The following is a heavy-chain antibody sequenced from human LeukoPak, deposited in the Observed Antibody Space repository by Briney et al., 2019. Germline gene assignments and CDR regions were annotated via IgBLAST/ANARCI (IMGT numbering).Heavy chain of an antibody. Sequence: GGSLRLSCAASGFTFSSYWMHWVRHAPGKGLEWVANIKQDGSEKNYVDSVKGRFTISRDDAKNSLSLQMNSLRAEDTAVYYCARDPYGSGGYYDYWGQGTLVTVSS. J-gene: IGHJ4*02. CDR1: GFTFSSYW. V-gene: IGHV3-7*01. D-gene: IGHD3-10*01. CDR3: ARDPYGSGGYYDY. CDR2: IKQDGSEK.